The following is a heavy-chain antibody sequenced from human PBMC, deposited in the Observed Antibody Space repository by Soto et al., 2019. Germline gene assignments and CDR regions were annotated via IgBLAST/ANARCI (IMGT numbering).Heavy chain of an antibody. CDR1: GHTLTELS. Sequence: QVQVEQSGTEVKKPGASVKVSCKVSGHTLTELSIHWVRQAPGKGLEWMGGFDPEDGETVYAQKFQGRVTMTEDTSTDTAYMELSSLRSEDAAVYYCAIRGLRWRQSPFDYWGQGTLVPVSS. V-gene: IGHV1-24*01. D-gene: IGHD4-17*01. J-gene: IGHJ4*02. CDR2: FDPEDGET. CDR3: AIRGLRWRQSPFDY.